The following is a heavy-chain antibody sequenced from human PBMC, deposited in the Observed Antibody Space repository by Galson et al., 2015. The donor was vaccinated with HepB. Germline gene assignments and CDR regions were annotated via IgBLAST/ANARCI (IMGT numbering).Heavy chain of an antibody. V-gene: IGHV3-48*03. CDR3: ARDKEEQQLVLRAFDI. Sequence: SLRLSCAASGFTFSSYEMNWVRQAPGKGLEWVSYISSSGSTIYYADSVKGRFTISRDNAKNSLYLQMNSLRAEDTAVYYCARDKEEQQLVLRAFDIWGQGTMVTVSS. D-gene: IGHD6-13*01. CDR1: GFTFSSYE. CDR2: ISSSGSTI. J-gene: IGHJ3*02.